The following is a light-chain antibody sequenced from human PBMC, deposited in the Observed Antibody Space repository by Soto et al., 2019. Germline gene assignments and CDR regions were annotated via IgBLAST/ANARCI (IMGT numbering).Light chain of an antibody. Sequence: EIVLMQSPGTLSLSPGERATLSCRASQSVSNNYVAWYQQKPGQAPRLLIAGASSRATGIPDRFSGSGSGTDFTLTISRLEPEDFAVYYCQQYESSSPLTFGGGTKVEIK. CDR3: QQYESSSPLT. CDR2: GAS. J-gene: IGKJ4*01. V-gene: IGKV3-20*01. CDR1: QSVSNNY.